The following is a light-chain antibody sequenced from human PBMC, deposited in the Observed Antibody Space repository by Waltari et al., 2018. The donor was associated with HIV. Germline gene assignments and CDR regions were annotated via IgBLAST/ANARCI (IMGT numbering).Light chain of an antibody. V-gene: IGKV3-15*01. Sequence: VMTQSPATLSVSPGGRATLSCRASQSVGSYLAWYQQKPGQAPRLLIYGASTRATGIPNRFSGSGSGTEFTLTISSLQSEDFAVYYCHQYNKWPRGTFGGGTKVEV. J-gene: IGKJ4*01. CDR1: QSVGSY. CDR3: HQYNKWPRGT. CDR2: GAS.